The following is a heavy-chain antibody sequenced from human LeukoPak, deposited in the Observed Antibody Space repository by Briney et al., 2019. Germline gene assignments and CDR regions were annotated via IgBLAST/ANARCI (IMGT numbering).Heavy chain of an antibody. CDR2: ISWNSGSI. CDR3: AKDSRRLAAAAYYFDY. V-gene: IGHV3-9*01. J-gene: IGHJ4*02. CDR1: GSTFDDYA. D-gene: IGHD6-13*01. Sequence: TGGSLRLSCAASGSTFDDYAMHWVRQAPGKGLEWVSGISWNSGSIGYADSVKGRFTISRDNAKNSLYLQMNSLRAEDTALYYCAKDSRRLAAAAYYFDYWGQGTLVTVSS.